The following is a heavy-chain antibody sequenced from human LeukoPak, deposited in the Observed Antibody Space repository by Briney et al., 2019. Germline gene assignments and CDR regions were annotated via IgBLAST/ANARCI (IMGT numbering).Heavy chain of an antibody. J-gene: IGHJ5*02. V-gene: IGHV4-59*01. Sequence: SETLSLTCAVYGGSFSGYYWSWIRQPPGKGLEWIGYIYYSGSTNYNPSLKSRVTISVDTSKNQFSLKLSSVTAADTAVYYCARGSNWFDPWGQGTLVTVSS. CDR2: IYYSGST. CDR1: GGSFSGYY. D-gene: IGHD3-10*01. CDR3: ARGSNWFDP.